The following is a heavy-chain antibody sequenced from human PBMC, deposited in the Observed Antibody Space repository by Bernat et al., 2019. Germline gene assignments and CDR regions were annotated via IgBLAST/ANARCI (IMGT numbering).Heavy chain of an antibody. CDR1: EFTFSSYA. CDR3: AKGLGGNRDFYYYMDV. CDR2: ISNSGGST. V-gene: IGHV3-23*01. J-gene: IGHJ6*03. Sequence: EVQLLESGGGLVQPGWSLRLSCAASEFTFSSYAMTWVRQAPGKGLEWVSAISNSGGSTYYADSVKGRFTISRDNSRNTLYLQMNSLRAEDTAVYYCAKGLGGNRDFYYYMDVWGKGTTVTVSS.